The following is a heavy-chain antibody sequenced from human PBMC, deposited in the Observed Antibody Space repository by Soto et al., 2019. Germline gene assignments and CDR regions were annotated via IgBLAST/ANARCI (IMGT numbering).Heavy chain of an antibody. CDR1: GFTFSSYS. V-gene: IGHV3-21*01. CDR3: AREWGDPYYFDY. D-gene: IGHD3-16*01. J-gene: IGHJ4*02. CDR2: ISSSSSYI. Sequence: GSLRLSCAASGFTFSSYSMNWVRQAPGKGLEWVSSISSSSSYIYYADSVKGRFTISRDNAKNSLYLQMNSLRAEDTAVYYCAREWGDPYYFDYWGQGTLVTVSS.